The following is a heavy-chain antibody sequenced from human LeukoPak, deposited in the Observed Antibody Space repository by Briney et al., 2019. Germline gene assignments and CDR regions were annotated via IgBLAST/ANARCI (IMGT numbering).Heavy chain of an antibody. CDR1: GFTFSSYS. V-gene: IGHV3-21*01. CDR2: ISSSSRYI. CDR3: GREMSTTLGGFDI. Sequence: GGSLRLSCAASGFTFSSYSMSWVRQAPGKGLESVSSISSSSRYIYYADSMKGRFTISRDNAKISLYLQMNSLTAEDTAVYYCGREMSTTLGGFDIWGQGTMVTVSS. J-gene: IGHJ3*02. D-gene: IGHD1/OR15-1a*01.